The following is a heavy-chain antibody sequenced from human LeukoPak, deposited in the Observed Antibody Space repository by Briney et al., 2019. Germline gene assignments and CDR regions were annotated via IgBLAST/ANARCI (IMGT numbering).Heavy chain of an antibody. CDR3: ARVDYDSSGYPFDY. D-gene: IGHD3-22*01. Sequence: SETLSLTCTVSGGSISSYYWSWIRQPSGKGLEWIGRIYTSGSTNYNPSLKSRVTMSVDTSKNQFSLKLSSVTAADTAVYYCARVDYDSSGYPFDYWGQGTLVTVSS. J-gene: IGHJ4*02. CDR1: GGSISSYY. CDR2: IYTSGST. V-gene: IGHV4-4*07.